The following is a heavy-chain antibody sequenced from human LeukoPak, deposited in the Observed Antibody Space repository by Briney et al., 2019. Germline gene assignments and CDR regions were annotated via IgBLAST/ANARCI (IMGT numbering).Heavy chain of an antibody. CDR2: ISYDGSNK. J-gene: IGHJ5*02. Sequence: HPGRSLRLSCAASGFTFSSYGMHWVRQAPGKGLEWVAVISYDGSNKYYADSVKGRFTISRDNSKNTLYLQMNSLRAEDTAVYYCAKGVRYYDILTGYYDWNWFDPWGQGTLVTVSS. CDR3: AKGVRYYDILTGYYDWNWFDP. D-gene: IGHD3-9*01. CDR1: GFTFSSYG. V-gene: IGHV3-30*18.